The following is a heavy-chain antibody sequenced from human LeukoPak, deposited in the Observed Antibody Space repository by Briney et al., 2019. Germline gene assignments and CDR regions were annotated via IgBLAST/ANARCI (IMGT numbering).Heavy chain of an antibody. J-gene: IGHJ3*02. CDR3: ARDSLVGVVVSAHDAFDI. Sequence: SETLSLTCTVSGGSISSSSYYWGWIRQPPGKGLEWIGSIYYSGSTYYNPSLKSRVTISVDTSKNQFSLKLSSVTAADTAVYYCARDSLVGVVVSAHDAFDIWGQGTMVTVSS. CDR1: GGSISSSSYY. CDR2: IYYSGST. D-gene: IGHD3-3*01. V-gene: IGHV4-39*07.